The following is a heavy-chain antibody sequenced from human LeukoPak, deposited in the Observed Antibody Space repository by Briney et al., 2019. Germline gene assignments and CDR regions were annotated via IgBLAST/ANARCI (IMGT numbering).Heavy chain of an antibody. D-gene: IGHD3-22*01. CDR1: GGSFSGYY. CDR2: INHSGST. V-gene: IGHV4-34*01. CDR3: ARYSPYYDSSGYAFDI. Sequence: SETLSLTCAVYGGSFSGYYWSWIRQPPGKGLEWIGEINHSGSTNYNPSLKSRVTISVDTSKNQFSLKLSSVTAADTAVYYCARYSPYYDSSGYAFDIWGQGTMVTVSS. J-gene: IGHJ3*02.